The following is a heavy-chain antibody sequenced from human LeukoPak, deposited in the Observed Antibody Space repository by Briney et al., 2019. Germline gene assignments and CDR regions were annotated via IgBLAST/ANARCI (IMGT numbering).Heavy chain of an antibody. CDR2: ISSSSSYI. V-gene: IGHV3-21*01. J-gene: IGHJ3*02. CDR1: GFTFSSYS. CDR3: ASHKDYGGNPDAFDI. D-gene: IGHD4-23*01. Sequence: GGSLRLSCAASGFTFSSYSMNWVRQAPGKGLEWVSSISSSSSYIYYADSVKGRFTISTDNAKNSLYLQMNSLRAEDTAVYYCASHKDYGGNPDAFDIWDQGTVLTVSS.